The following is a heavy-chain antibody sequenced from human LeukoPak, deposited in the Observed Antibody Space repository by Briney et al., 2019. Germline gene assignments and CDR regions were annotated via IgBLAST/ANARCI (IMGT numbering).Heavy chain of an antibody. Sequence: ASVTVSCKASGYTFTRYYIHWVRQAPGQGLEWVGWINPNSGGTNYAQRFQGRVTMTRDTSISTAYMELNRLTSDDTAVYYCASGVHYDTAWGQGTLVTVSS. V-gene: IGHV1-2*02. D-gene: IGHD3-9*01. CDR2: INPNSGGT. CDR3: ASGVHYDTA. CDR1: GYTFTRYY. J-gene: IGHJ5*02.